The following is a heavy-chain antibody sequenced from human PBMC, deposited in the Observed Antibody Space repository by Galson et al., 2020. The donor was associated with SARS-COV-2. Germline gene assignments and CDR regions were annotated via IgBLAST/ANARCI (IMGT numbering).Heavy chain of an antibody. V-gene: IGHV3-73*01. CDR3: TRNVVGATIGGYFDL. D-gene: IGHD1-26*01. CDR1: GFTFSGSA. CDR2: IRSKANSYAP. J-gene: IGHJ2*01. Sequence: GGSLRLSCAGSGFTFSGSAMHWVRQAPGKGLEWVGLIRSKANSYAPAYAASVKGRFTISRDDSKNTAYLQMNSLKTEDTAVYYCTRNVVGATIGGYFDLWGRGTLVTVSS.